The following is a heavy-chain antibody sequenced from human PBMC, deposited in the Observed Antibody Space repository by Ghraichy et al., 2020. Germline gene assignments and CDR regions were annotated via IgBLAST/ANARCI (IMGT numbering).Heavy chain of an antibody. CDR2: ISYDGSNK. CDR1: GFTFSSYA. Sequence: GGSLRLSCAASGFTFSSYAMHWVRQAPGKGLEWVAVISYDGSNKYYADSVTGRFTISRDNSKNTLYLQMNSLRAEDTAVYYCASAPGIAAAGTHYYYMDVWGKGTTVTVSS. CDR3: ASAPGIAAAGTHYYYMDV. V-gene: IGHV3-30*04. D-gene: IGHD6-13*01. J-gene: IGHJ6*03.